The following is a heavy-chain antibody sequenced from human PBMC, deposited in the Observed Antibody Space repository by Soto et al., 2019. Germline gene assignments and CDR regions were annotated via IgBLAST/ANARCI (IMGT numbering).Heavy chain of an antibody. CDR2: FDPEDGET. J-gene: IGHJ5*02. D-gene: IGHD2-2*03. Sequence: VKVSCKVSGYTLTELSMHWVRQAPGKGLEWMGGFDPEDGETIYAQKFQGRVTMTEDTSTDTAYMELSSLRSEDTAVYYCATDGYCSSTSCYGWFDPWGQGTLVTVSS. CDR3: ATDGYCSSTSCYGWFDP. CDR1: GYTLTELS. V-gene: IGHV1-24*01.